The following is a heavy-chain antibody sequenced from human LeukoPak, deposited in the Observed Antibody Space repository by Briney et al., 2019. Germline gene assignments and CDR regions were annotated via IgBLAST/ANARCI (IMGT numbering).Heavy chain of an antibody. D-gene: IGHD3-10*01. V-gene: IGHV3-23*01. CDR2: ISGSGGNT. J-gene: IGHJ3*02. CDR1: GFTFSSYA. Sequence: LAGGSLRLSCAASGFTFSSYAMSWVRQAPGKGLEWVSAISGSGGNTYYADSVKGRFTMSRDNSKNTLYLQMNSLRAEDTAVYFCAKDSEGVVLGFGELFSPVPDSSAFDIWGQGTMVTVSS. CDR3: AKDSEGVVLGFGELFSPVPDSSAFDI.